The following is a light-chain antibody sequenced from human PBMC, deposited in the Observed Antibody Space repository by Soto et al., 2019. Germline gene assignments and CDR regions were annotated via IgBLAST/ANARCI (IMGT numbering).Light chain of an antibody. J-gene: IGKJ5*01. Sequence: AIQLTQSPCSLPASVGDGGTITCRASQGISSALAWYQQKPGKAPQLLIYDASSLEIGVPLRFSGSGSGTDFTLTISSLQPQDFATYYCQQFNNYPTFGQGTRLEIK. V-gene: IGKV1D-13*01. CDR1: QGISSA. CDR2: DAS. CDR3: QQFNNYPT.